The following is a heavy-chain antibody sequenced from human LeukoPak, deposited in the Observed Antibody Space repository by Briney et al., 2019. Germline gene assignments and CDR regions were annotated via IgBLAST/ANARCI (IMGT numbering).Heavy chain of an antibody. CDR1: GGTFSSYA. CDR3: ARARGRDSSGYQPY. CDR2: IIPIFGTA. V-gene: IGHV1-69*13. J-gene: IGHJ4*02. Sequence: SVKVSCKASGGTFSSYAISWVRQAPGQGLEWMGGIIPIFGTANYAQKFQGRVTITADESTSTVYMELSSLRSEDTAVYYCARARGRDSSGYQPYWGQGTLVTVSS. D-gene: IGHD3-22*01.